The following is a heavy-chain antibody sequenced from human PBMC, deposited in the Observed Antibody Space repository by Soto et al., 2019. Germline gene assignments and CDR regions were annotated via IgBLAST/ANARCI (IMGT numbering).Heavy chain of an antibody. CDR2: ISYDGSNK. D-gene: IGHD2-2*02. Sequence: HPGGSLRLSCAASGFTFSSCGMHWVRQAPGKGLEWVAVISYDGSNKYYADSVKGRFTISRDNSKNTLCLQMNSLRAEDTAVYYCAKVLMGCTSCYTEDYYYGMDVWGQGTTVTVSS. J-gene: IGHJ6*02. V-gene: IGHV3-30*18. CDR1: GFTFSSCG. CDR3: AKVLMGCTSCYTEDYYYGMDV.